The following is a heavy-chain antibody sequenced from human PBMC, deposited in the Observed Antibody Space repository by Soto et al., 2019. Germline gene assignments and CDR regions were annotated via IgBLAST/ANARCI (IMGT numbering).Heavy chain of an antibody. CDR1: GFSFSTYA. V-gene: IGHV3-23*01. CDR2: ISGSGGST. Sequence: GGSLRLSCAASGFSFSTYAMSWVRQAPGKGLEWVSGISGSGGSTYYADSVKGRFTISRDNSQNTLYLQMNSLRAEDTAVYYCAKKQGSGIYWPVDYWGQGILVTVSS. J-gene: IGHJ4*02. CDR3: AKKQGSGIYWPVDY. D-gene: IGHD1-26*01.